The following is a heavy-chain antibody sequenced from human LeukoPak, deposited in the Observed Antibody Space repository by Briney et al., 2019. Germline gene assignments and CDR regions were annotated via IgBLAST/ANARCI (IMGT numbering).Heavy chain of an antibody. D-gene: IGHD3-22*01. V-gene: IGHV1-69*13. CDR3: ASAGYYYDSSGYYDNNWFDP. CDR2: IIPIFGTA. CDR1: GYTFTNYD. Sequence: SVKVSCKASGYTFTNYDINWVRRATGQGLEWMGGIIPIFGTANYAQKFQGRVTITADESTSTAYMELSSLRSEDTAVYYCASAGYYYDSSGYYDNNWFDPWGQGTLVTVSS. J-gene: IGHJ5*02.